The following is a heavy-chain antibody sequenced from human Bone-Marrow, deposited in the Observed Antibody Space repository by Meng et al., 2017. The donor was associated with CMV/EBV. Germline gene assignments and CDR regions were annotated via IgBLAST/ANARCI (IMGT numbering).Heavy chain of an antibody. CDR1: GGTFSSYT. V-gene: IGHV1-69*04. J-gene: IGHJ6*02. D-gene: IGHD2-2*01. CDR2: IIPILGIA. Sequence: SVKVSGKASGGTFSSYTISWVRQAPGQGLEWMGRIIPILGIANYAQKFQGRVTITADKSTSTAYMELSSLRSEDTAVYYCAREFSNCSSTSCYYYYYGMDVWGQGTTVTVSS. CDR3: AREFSNCSSTSCYYYYYGMDV.